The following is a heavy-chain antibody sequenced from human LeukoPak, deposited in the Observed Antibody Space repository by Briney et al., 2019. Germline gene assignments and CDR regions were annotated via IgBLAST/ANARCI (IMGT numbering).Heavy chain of an antibody. Sequence: SETLSLTCAVSGGSISSGGYSWSWIWQPPGKGLEWIGYIYHSGSTYYNPSLKSRVTISVDRSKNQFSLKLSSVTAADTAVYYCARGHTAMGQPFDYWGQGTLVTVSS. D-gene: IGHD5-18*01. CDR2: IYHSGST. CDR3: ARGHTAMGQPFDY. CDR1: GGSISSGGYS. J-gene: IGHJ4*02. V-gene: IGHV4-30-2*01.